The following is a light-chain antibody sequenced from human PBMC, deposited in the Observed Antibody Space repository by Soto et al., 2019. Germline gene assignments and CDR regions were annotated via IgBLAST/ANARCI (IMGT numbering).Light chain of an antibody. CDR2: STN. CDR3: ALYVGSGTVL. J-gene: IGLJ3*02. V-gene: IGLV8-61*01. Sequence: QTVVTQEPSFSVSPGGTVTLTCGLTSGSVSSSYYPSWYQQTPGQAPRTLIHSTNTRSSGVPVRFSGSILGNKAALTITGAQADDESDYLCALYVGSGTVLFGGGTKLTVL. CDR1: SGSVSSSYY.